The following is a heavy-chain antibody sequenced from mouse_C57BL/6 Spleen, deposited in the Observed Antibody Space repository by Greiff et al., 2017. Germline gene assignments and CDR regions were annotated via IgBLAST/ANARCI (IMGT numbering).Heavy chain of an antibody. CDR3: ARGDAYSNYFDY. V-gene: IGHV3-6*01. CDR2: ISYDGSN. J-gene: IGHJ2*01. CDR1: GYSITSGYY. Sequence: VQLKESGPGLVKPSQSLSLTCSVTGYSITSGYYWNWIRQFPGNKLEWMGYISYDGSNNYNPSLKNRISITRDTSKNQFFLKLNSVTTEDTATYYCARGDAYSNYFDYWGQGTTLTVSS. D-gene: IGHD2-5*01.